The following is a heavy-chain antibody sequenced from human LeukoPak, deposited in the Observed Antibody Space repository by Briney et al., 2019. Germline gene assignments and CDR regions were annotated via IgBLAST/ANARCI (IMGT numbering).Heavy chain of an antibody. CDR3: ARGPLEYCSGGTCSSGRNWFDP. CDR2: INPNSGDT. Sequence: EASVKVSCKASGYILTDYYMHWVRQAPGQGLEWMGWINPNSGDTNYAQKFQGRVTMTRDTSISTVYMELRRLRYDDTAAYYCARGPLEYCSGGTCSSGRNWFDPWGQGTLVTVSS. V-gene: IGHV1-2*02. J-gene: IGHJ5*02. D-gene: IGHD2-15*01. CDR1: GYILTDYY.